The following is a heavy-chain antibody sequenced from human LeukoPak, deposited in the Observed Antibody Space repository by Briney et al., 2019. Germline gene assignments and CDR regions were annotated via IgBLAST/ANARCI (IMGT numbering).Heavy chain of an antibody. CDR2: IIPIFGIA. CDR3: ATNVVGATDY. J-gene: IGHJ4*02. Sequence: SVKVSCKASGGTFSSYAISWVRQAPGQGLEWMGRIIPIFGIANYAQKFQGRVTITADKSTGTAYMELSSLRSEDTAVYYCATNVVGATDYWGQGTLVTVSS. D-gene: IGHD1-26*01. V-gene: IGHV1-69*04. CDR1: GGTFSSYA.